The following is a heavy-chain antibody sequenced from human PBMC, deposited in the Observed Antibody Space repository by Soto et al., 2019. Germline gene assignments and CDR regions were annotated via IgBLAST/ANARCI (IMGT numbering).Heavy chain of an antibody. CDR3: ARDGGRGRDAFDI. D-gene: IGHD3-16*01. J-gene: IGHJ3*02. CDR2: INPSGGST. CDR1: GYSFTRYL. V-gene: IGHV1-46*03. Sequence: PGESLKISCKGSGYSFTRYLIGWVRQMPGKGLEWMGIINPSGGSTSYAQKFQGRVTMTRDTSTSTVYMELSSLRSEDTAVYYCARDGGRGRDAFDIWGQGTMVTVSS.